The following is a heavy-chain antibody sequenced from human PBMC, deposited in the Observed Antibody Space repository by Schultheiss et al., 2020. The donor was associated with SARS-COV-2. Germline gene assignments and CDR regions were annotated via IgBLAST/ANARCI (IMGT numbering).Heavy chain of an antibody. CDR2: INGDGTVT. V-gene: IGHV3-74*01. J-gene: IGHJ4*02. Sequence: GGSLRLSCAASGFTFSSYDMHWVRQVPGKGLEWVSRINGDGTVTHYADSVKGRFTISRDNSKNTLYLQMNSLRAEDTAVYYCARDKGDYFDYWGQGTLVTVSS. CDR3: ARDKGDYFDY. CDR1: GFTFSSYD.